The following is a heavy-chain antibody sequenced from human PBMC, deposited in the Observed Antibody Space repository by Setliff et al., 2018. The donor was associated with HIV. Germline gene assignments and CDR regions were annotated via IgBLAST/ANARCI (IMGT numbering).Heavy chain of an antibody. Sequence: SETLSLTCTVSAGSIRSSTYYWAWIRQPPGKGLEWIGTIYYSGSTYYNPSLKSRVTISVDTSKNQFSLKLSSVTAADTAVYYCARQITMVRGVYQPYYYYYMDVWGKGTTVTVSS. CDR1: AGSIRSSTYY. D-gene: IGHD3-10*01. V-gene: IGHV4-39*01. CDR3: ARQITMVRGVYQPYYYYYMDV. CDR2: IYYSGST. J-gene: IGHJ6*03.